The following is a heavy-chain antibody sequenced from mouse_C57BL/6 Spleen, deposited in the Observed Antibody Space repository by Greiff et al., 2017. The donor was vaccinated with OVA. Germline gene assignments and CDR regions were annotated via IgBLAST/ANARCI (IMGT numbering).Heavy chain of an antibody. J-gene: IGHJ1*03. CDR2: ISDGGSYT. D-gene: IGHD1-1*01. CDR3: SREVDYYGSSHWYFDV. V-gene: IGHV5-4*01. CDR1: GFTFSSYA. Sequence: EVKVVESGGGLVKPGGSLKLSCAASGFTFSSYAMSWVRQTPEKRLEWVATISDGGSYTYYPDNVKGRFTISRDNAKNNLYLQMSHLKSEDTAMYYCSREVDYYGSSHWYFDVWGTGTTVTVSS.